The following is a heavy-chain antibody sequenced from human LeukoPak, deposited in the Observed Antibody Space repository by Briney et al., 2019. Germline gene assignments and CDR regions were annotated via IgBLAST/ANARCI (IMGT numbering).Heavy chain of an antibody. V-gene: IGHV3-23*01. CDR3: AMGSTTYYYGMDV. Sequence: GGSLRLSCAASGFTFSSYAMSWVRQAPGKGLEWVSGISGSGGSTYYADSVKGRFTISRDNSKNTLYLQMNSLRAEDTAVYYCAMGSTTYYYGMDVWGQGTTVTVSS. D-gene: IGHD2-2*01. CDR2: ISGSGGST. J-gene: IGHJ6*02. CDR1: GFTFSSYA.